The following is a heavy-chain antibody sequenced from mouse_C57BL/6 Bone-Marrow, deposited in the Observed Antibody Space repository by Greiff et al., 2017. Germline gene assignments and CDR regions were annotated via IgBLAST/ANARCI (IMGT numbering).Heavy chain of an antibody. CDR3: ARHGDYDVFDY. CDR1: GFTFSDYY. Sequence: DVQLVESGGGLVQPGGSLKLSCAASGFTFSDYYMYWVRQTPEKRLEWVAYISNGGGSTYYPDTVKGRFTISRDNAKNTLYLQMSRLKSEDTAMYYCARHGDYDVFDYWGQGTTLTVSS. CDR2: ISNGGGST. D-gene: IGHD2-4*01. J-gene: IGHJ2*01. V-gene: IGHV5-12*01.